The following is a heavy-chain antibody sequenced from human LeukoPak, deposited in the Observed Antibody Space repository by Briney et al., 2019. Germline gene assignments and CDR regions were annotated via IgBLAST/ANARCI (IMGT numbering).Heavy chain of an antibody. Sequence: ASVKVSCKASGYTLTDYYVHWVRHAPGQGLEWMGWINPNSGGTNYAEKFQGRVTMTRDTSISTAYMELTRLRSDDTAVYYCARGSLIVVGDFDYWGQGTLVTVSS. D-gene: IGHD3-22*01. CDR1: GYTLTDYY. CDR3: ARGSLIVVGDFDY. V-gene: IGHV1-2*02. CDR2: INPNSGGT. J-gene: IGHJ4*02.